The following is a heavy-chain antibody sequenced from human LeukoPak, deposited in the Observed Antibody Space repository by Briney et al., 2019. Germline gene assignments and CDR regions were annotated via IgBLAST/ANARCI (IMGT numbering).Heavy chain of an antibody. CDR1: VFTFTIYG. Sequence: GASVKVSCKTSVFTFTIYGISWVRQAPGQGVEWVGWISGYNGNTNNIQKFRGRLTTTIDTTTTTPYMELRSLRSDDTAVYYCAKDRSSSAREDWGQGTLVTVSS. CDR3: AKDRSSSARED. CDR2: ISGYNGNT. V-gene: IGHV1-18*01. J-gene: IGHJ4*02. D-gene: IGHD6-13*01.